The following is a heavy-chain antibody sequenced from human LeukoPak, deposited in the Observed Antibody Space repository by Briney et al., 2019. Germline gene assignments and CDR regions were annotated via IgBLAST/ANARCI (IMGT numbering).Heavy chain of an antibody. V-gene: IGHV4-30-4*08. J-gene: IGHJ4*02. CDR2: IYYSGST. D-gene: IGHD5-12*01. CDR1: GGSLSSGDYY. CDR3: ARDAWVASRAGGYVI. Sequence: PSQTLSLTCTVSGGSLSSGDYYWRWIRQPPGKGLEWLGYIYYSGSTYYNPSLKSRVTISVDTSKNQFSLKLSSVTAADTAVYYCARDAWVASRAGGYVIWGQGTLVTVSS.